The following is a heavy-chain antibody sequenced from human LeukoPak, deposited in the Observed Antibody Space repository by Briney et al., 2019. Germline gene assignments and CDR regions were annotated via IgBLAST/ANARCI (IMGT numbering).Heavy chain of an antibody. D-gene: IGHD1-26*01. CDR3: AKSARWELVEYY. V-gene: IGHV3-30*18. J-gene: IGHJ4*02. Sequence: GGSLRLSCAASGFTFSSYGMHWARQAPGKGLEWVAVISYDGSNKYYADSVKGRFTISRDNSKNTLYLQMNSLRAEDTAVYYCAKSARWELVEYYWGQGTLVTVSS. CDR2: ISYDGSNK. CDR1: GFTFSSYG.